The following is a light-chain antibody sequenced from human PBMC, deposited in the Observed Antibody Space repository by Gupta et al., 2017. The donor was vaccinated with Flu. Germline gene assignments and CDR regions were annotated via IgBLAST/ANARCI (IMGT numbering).Light chain of an antibody. Sequence: SVGDRVVITCRASQTVSISLNWYQQKPGQAPKLLIYGASSVQSGVPSRFSGRGSGTDFTLTISSLQPEDFAVYYCQQTYSSWYTFGQGTKVEI. J-gene: IGKJ2*01. CDR3: QQTYSSWYT. CDR2: GAS. V-gene: IGKV1-39*01. CDR1: QTVSIS.